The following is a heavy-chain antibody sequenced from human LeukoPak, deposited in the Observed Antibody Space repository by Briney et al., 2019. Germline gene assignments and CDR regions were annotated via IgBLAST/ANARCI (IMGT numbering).Heavy chain of an antibody. D-gene: IGHD3-10*01. Sequence: GGSLRLSCAASGFTFDDYAMHWGRQAPGKGLEWVSGISWNSGSIGYADSVKGRFTISGDNAKNSLYLQMNSLRAEDTALYYCAKDYGSGSPFDYWGQGTLVTVSS. CDR1: GFTFDDYA. CDR3: AKDYGSGSPFDY. CDR2: ISWNSGSI. V-gene: IGHV3-9*01. J-gene: IGHJ4*02.